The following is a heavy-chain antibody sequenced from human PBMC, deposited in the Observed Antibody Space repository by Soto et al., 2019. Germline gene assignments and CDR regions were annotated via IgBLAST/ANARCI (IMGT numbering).Heavy chain of an antibody. J-gene: IGHJ1*01. Sequence: QVQLLQSGPEVKKSGASVKLSCTASGYTSKTHYLQWVREAPGQGLQWMGLINRSGRGALYAQKFQGRVALTLDTSTRTVFLEMNSHRSEDTAVYYCATVESCGGDCYYFQHWGQGTVLTVSS. CDR2: INRSGRGA. CDR1: GYTSKTHY. CDR3: ATVESCGGDCYYFQH. D-gene: IGHD2-21*01. V-gene: IGHV1-46*02.